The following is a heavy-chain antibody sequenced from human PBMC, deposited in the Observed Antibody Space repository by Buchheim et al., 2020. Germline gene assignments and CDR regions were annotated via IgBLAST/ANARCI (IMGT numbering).Heavy chain of an antibody. Sequence: QLQLQESGPGLVKPSETLSLTCTVSGGSISSSSYYWGWIRQPPGKGLEWIGSLYYRGSTYYTPSLKSRVTISVDTSKNQFFLKLSSVTAADTAVYYCARRKLAVADFDYWGQGTL. CDR1: GGSISSSSYY. D-gene: IGHD6-19*01. V-gene: IGHV4-39*01. CDR2: LYYRGST. J-gene: IGHJ4*02. CDR3: ARRKLAVADFDY.